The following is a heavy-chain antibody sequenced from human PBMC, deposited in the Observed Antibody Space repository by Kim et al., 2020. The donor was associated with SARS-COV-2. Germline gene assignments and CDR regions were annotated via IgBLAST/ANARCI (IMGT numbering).Heavy chain of an antibody. Sequence: GGSLRLSCEASGFNFSDYYMSWIRQAPGKGLEWVSYISSDSITIYYADSVKGRFTVSRDNSKNSLILQMNSLRAEDTAVYYCARDLQGDTHWFDPWGPGTLVTVSS. D-gene: IGHD2-21*01. CDR2: ISSDSITI. CDR3: ARDLQGDTHWFDP. J-gene: IGHJ5*02. V-gene: IGHV3-11*01. CDR1: GFNFSDYY.